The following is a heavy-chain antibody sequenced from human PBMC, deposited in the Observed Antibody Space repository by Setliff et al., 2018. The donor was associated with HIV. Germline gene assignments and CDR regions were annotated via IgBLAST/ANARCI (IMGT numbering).Heavy chain of an antibody. J-gene: IGHJ2*01. V-gene: IGHV4-39*02. CDR2: IYYFGIT. D-gene: IGHD5-12*01. Sequence: PSETLSLTCTVSGGSISSTNHYWGWIRQPPGKGLEWIGNIYYFGITNYNPSLKSRVTISVDTSKNQFSLKLTSVTAPDTAVYYCARDGEWLRLGTYWYFDLWGRGTLVTVS. CDR1: GGSISSTNHY. CDR3: ARDGEWLRLGTYWYFDL.